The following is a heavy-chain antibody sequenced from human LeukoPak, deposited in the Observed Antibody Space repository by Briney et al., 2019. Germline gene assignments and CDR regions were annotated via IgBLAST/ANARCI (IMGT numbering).Heavy chain of an antibody. Sequence: SGGSLRLSCAASGFTFSGYAMNWVRQAPGKGLEWVSHIYSSDTTYADSVKGRFTISRDNAKNSLYLQMDSLRDEDTAVYYCARELYDYYDSSGYYGMDVWGQGTTVTVSS. D-gene: IGHD3-22*01. CDR3: ARELYDYYDSSGYYGMDV. CDR1: GFTFSGYA. V-gene: IGHV3-48*02. CDR2: IYSSDTT. J-gene: IGHJ6*02.